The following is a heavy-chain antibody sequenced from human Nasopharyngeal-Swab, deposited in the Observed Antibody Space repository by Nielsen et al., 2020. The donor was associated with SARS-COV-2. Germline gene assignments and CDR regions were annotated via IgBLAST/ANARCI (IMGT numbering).Heavy chain of an antibody. CDR2: ISASGGST. CDR1: GFTFSNYA. Sequence: ETLSLTCAASGFTFSNYAMSWVRQAPGKGLEWVSGISASGGSTYYADSVKGRFTISRDSSNNTLYLQMNSLRAEDTAAYYCAKGGRAGATRRYYYGMDVWGQGTTVTVSS. J-gene: IGHJ6*02. V-gene: IGHV3-23*01. CDR3: AKGGRAGATRRYYYGMDV. D-gene: IGHD1-26*01.